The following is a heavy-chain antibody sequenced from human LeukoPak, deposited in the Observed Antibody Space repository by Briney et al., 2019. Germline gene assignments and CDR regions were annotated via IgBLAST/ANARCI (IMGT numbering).Heavy chain of an antibody. V-gene: IGHV4-59*01. D-gene: IGHD5-12*01. CDR1: GGSISSYY. Sequence: KPSETLSLTCTVSGGSISSYYWSWIRQPPGRGLEYIGYVYYSGSTNYNPSLRSRVTISVDTSANQFSLNLNSVTAADTAVYYCARGTKTGNTGYDWDYWGQGSVVTVSS. CDR2: VYYSGST. CDR3: ARGTKTGNTGYDWDY. J-gene: IGHJ4*02.